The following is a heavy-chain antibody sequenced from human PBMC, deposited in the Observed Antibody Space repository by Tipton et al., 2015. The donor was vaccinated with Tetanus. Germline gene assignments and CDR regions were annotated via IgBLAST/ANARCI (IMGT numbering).Heavy chain of an antibody. CDR3: ARQDTLNYYYVGYFHD. CDR2: VYSTATT. Sequence: TLSLTCTVSGGSISSGDYYWSWIRRPPGKGPEWIGYVYSTATTYYNPSLKSRVTISVDTSKNQFSLKLTSVTAADTAVYYCARQDTLNYYYVGYFHDWGQGTLVTVSS. V-gene: IGHV4-30-4*01. D-gene: IGHD3-22*01. CDR1: GGSISSGDYY. J-gene: IGHJ1*01.